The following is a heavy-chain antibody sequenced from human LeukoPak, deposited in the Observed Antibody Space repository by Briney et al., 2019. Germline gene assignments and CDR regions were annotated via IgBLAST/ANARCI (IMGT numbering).Heavy chain of an antibody. D-gene: IGHD3-10*01. CDR2: IYYSGST. V-gene: IGHV4-39*01. Sequence: KPSETLSLACTVSGGSISSSRYYWGWIRQPPGKGLEWIGSIYYSGSTYYNPSLKSRVSISVDTSKNQFSLKLSSVTAADTAVYYCARATSGSYYKVGNNWFDPWGQGTLVTVSS. CDR3: ARATSGSYYKVGNNWFDP. CDR1: GGSISSSRYY. J-gene: IGHJ5*02.